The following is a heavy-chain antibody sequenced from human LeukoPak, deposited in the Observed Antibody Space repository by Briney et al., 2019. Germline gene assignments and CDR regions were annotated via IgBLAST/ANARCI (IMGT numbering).Heavy chain of an antibody. CDR3: ASGSYSSSWPLDY. Sequence: SVKVSCKASGGTFSSYAISWVRQAPGQGLEWMGGIIPIFGTANYAQKFQGRVTITADKSTSTAYMELSSLRSEDTAVYYCASGSYSSSWPLDYWGQGTLVTVSS. J-gene: IGHJ4*02. V-gene: IGHV1-69*06. CDR1: GGTFSSYA. D-gene: IGHD6-13*01. CDR2: IIPIFGTA.